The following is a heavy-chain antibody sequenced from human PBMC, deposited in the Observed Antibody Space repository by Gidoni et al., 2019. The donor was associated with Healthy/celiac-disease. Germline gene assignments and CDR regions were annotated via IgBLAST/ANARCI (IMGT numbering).Heavy chain of an antibody. D-gene: IGHD3-9*01. J-gene: IGHJ4*02. CDR2: ISSSSSYI. CDR1: GFTFSSYG. V-gene: IGHV3-21*01. Sequence: EVQLVESGGGLVKPGGSLRLSCAASGFTFSSYGMNWVRQAPGKGLEWVSSISSSSSYIYYADSVKGRFTISRDNAKNSLYLQMNSLRAEDTAVYYCARGREGGRYFGWGSFDFWGQGTLVTVSS. CDR3: ARGREGGRYFGWGSFDF.